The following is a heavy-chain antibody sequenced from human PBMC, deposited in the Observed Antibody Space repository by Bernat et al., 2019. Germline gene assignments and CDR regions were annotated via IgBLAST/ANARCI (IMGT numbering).Heavy chain of an antibody. Sequence: EVQLVESGGGLIQPGGSLRLSCAASGFTVSSNYMSWVRQAPGKGLEWVSVIYSGGNTYYADSVKGRFTISRDNSKNTLYLQMNSLRAEDTAVYYCARDSSTVTSWNAFDIWGQGTMVTVSS. CDR1: GFTVSSNY. CDR3: ARDSSTVTSWNAFDI. CDR2: IYSGGNT. J-gene: IGHJ3*02. V-gene: IGHV3-53*01. D-gene: IGHD4-11*01.